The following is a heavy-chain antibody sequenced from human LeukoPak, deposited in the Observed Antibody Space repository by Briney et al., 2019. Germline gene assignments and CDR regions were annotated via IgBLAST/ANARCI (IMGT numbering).Heavy chain of an antibody. V-gene: IGHV3-30*18. Sequence: GGSLRLSCAASGFTFSSYGMHWVRQAPGKGLEWVAVISYDGSNKYYADSVKGRFTISRDNSKNTLYLQMNSLRAEDTAVYYCAKYGITMVRGVPNWFDPWGQGTLVTVSS. J-gene: IGHJ5*02. CDR1: GFTFSSYG. CDR2: ISYDGSNK. CDR3: AKYGITMVRGVPNWFDP. D-gene: IGHD3-10*01.